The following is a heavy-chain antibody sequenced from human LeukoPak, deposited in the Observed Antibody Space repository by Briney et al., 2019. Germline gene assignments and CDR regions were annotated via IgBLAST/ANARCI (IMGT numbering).Heavy chain of an antibody. CDR2: ISGDGGST. J-gene: IGHJ6*02. CDR1: GFTFDDYA. Sequence: GGSLRLSCAASGFTFDDYAMHWVRQAPGKGLEWVSLISGDGGSTYYADSVKGRFTISRDNSKNSLYLQMNSLRTEDTALHCCAKGWMGDYYYGMDVWGQGTTVTVSS. D-gene: IGHD3-16*01. CDR3: AKGWMGDYYYGMDV. V-gene: IGHV3-43*02.